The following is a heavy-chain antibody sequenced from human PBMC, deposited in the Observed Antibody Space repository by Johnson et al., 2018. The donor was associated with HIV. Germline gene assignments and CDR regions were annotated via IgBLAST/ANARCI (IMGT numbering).Heavy chain of an antibody. CDR3: ARVSTVVTGDAFDI. CDR1: VFTFSSYW. J-gene: IGHJ3*02. Sequence: VQLVESGGGLVQPGGSLRLSCAASVFTFSSYWMSWVRQAPGKGLEWVANIKQDGSEKYYVDSVKGRFTISRDNAKNSLYLQMNSLRAEDTAVYYCARVSTVVTGDAFDIWGQGTMVTVSS. CDR2: IKQDGSEK. D-gene: IGHD4-23*01. V-gene: IGHV3-7*05.